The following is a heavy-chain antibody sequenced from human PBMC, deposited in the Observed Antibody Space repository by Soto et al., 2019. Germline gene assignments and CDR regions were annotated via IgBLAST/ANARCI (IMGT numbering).Heavy chain of an antibody. CDR1: GFTFSSYG. J-gene: IGHJ4*02. V-gene: IGHV3-30*03. CDR2: ISYDGSNK. D-gene: IGHD2-2*01. Sequence: QVQLVESGGGVVQPGRSLRLSCAASGFTFSSYGMHWVGQAPGKGLEWVAVISYDGSNKYYADSVKGRFTISRDNSKNTLYLQMNSLRAEDTAVYYCAIMPHKDIVLVPAAIPPFDYWGQGTLVTVSS. CDR3: AIMPHKDIVLVPAAIPPFDY.